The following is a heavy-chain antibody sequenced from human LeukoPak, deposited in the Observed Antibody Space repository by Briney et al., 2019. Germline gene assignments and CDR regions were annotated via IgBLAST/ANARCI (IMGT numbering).Heavy chain of an antibody. CDR3: ARDGQLCGGDCFNWFDP. CDR1: GFTFSSYA. J-gene: IGHJ5*02. V-gene: IGHV3-23*01. D-gene: IGHD2-21*02. Sequence: GGSLRLSCAASGFTFSSYAMSWVRQAPGKGLEWVSAISGSGGSTYYADSVKGRFTISRDNSKNTLYLQMNSLRAEDTAVYYCARDGQLCGGDCFNWFDPWGQGTLVTVSS. CDR2: ISGSGGST.